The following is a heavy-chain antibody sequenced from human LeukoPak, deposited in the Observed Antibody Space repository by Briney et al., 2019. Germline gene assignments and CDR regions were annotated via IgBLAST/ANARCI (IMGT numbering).Heavy chain of an antibody. V-gene: IGHV4-59*08. Sequence: PSETLSLTCTVSGGSISNYYWSWIRKPPGKRLEWIGYVCYSWSDSSYPPLESRVTISVDMSKNRFSLRLRSVTASDTAVYDCAGLQGSGDNYLDYWGQGTLVT. CDR1: GGSISNYY. CDR2: VCYSWSD. CDR3: AGLQGSGDNYLDY. D-gene: IGHD2-21*01. J-gene: IGHJ4*02.